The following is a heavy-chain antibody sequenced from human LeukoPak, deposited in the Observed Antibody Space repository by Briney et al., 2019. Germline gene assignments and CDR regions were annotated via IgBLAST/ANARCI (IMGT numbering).Heavy chain of an antibody. CDR3: ARDQLTIFGVVIRNYYYYGMDV. J-gene: IGHJ6*02. Sequence: ASVKVSCKASGYTFTSYGISWVRQAPGQGLEWMGWISAYNGNTNYAQKLQGRVTMTTDTSTSTAYMELRSLRSDDTAVYYCARDQLTIFGVVIRNYYYYGMDVWGQGTTVTVSS. CDR2: ISAYNGNT. CDR1: GYTFTSYG. V-gene: IGHV1-18*01. D-gene: IGHD3-3*01.